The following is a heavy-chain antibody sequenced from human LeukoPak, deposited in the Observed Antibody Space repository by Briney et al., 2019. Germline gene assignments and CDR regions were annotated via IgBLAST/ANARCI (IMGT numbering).Heavy chain of an antibody. V-gene: IGHV1-46*01. D-gene: IGHD2-21*02. Sequence: GASVNVSCKASGYTFTSYYMHWVRQAPGQGLEWVGKINPSGGSTTYAQKFQGRVTMARDTSTSTVYTELSSLISEDTAVYYCARGGPYCGGDCYYFDFWGQGTLVTVSS. CDR1: GYTFTSYY. CDR3: ARGGPYCGGDCYYFDF. CDR2: INPSGGST. J-gene: IGHJ4*02.